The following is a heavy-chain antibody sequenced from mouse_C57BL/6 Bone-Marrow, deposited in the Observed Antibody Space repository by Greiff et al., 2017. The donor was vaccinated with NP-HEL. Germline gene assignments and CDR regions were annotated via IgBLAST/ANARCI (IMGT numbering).Heavy chain of an antibody. CDR3: ARFYYDYDEGFAY. CDR2: IDPSDSET. Sequence: VQLQQPGAELVRPGSSVKLSCKASGYTFTSYWMHWVKQRPIQGLEWIGNIDPSDSETHYNQKFKDKATLTVDKSSSTAYMQLSSLTSEDSAVYDCARFYYDYDEGFAYWGQGTLVTVSA. D-gene: IGHD2-4*01. J-gene: IGHJ3*01. V-gene: IGHV1-52*01. CDR1: GYTFTSYW.